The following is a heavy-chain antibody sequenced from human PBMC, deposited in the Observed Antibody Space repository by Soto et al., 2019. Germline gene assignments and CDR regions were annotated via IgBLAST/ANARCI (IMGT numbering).Heavy chain of an antibody. CDR2: ISDDGNNK. J-gene: IGHJ4*02. D-gene: IGHD3-10*01. CDR1: GFIFGNYA. CDR3: GNVSGTLVRGILDS. Sequence: QVQLVEPGGGVVQPGRSLRLSCAASGFIFGNYAVHWVRQAPGRGLEWLAVISDDGNNKYYADSVKGRFTISRDNSKNTLFLQMTSLRAEDTGVYFCGNVSGTLVRGILDSWGQGTLVTVSS. V-gene: IGHV3-30*04.